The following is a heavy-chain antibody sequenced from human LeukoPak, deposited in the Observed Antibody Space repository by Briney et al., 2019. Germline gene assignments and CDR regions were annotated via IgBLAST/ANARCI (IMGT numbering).Heavy chain of an antibody. CDR3: AKELTGDAFDI. D-gene: IGHD7-27*01. V-gene: IGHV3-30*02. CDR2: IRNDGSNK. Sequence: GGSLRLSCPASGFTFSSYGMHWVRQAPGKGLEWVAFIRNDGSNKYYADSVKGRFTISRDNSKNTLYLQMNSLGAEDTAVYYCAKELTGDAFDIWGQGTMVTVSS. J-gene: IGHJ3*02. CDR1: GFTFSSYG.